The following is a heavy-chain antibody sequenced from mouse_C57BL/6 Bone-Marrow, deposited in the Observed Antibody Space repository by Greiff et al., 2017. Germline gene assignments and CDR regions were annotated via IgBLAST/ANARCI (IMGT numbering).Heavy chain of an antibody. Sequence: VQLQQSGAELMKPGASVKLSCKATGYTFTGYWIEWVKQRPGHGLEWIGEILPGSGSTNYNEKFKGKATFTADTSSNTAYMQLSSLTTEDSAIYYCAREGPTVVAMRTYWYFDVWGTGTTVTVSS. CDR1: GYTFTGYW. J-gene: IGHJ1*03. CDR2: ILPGSGST. CDR3: AREGPTVVAMRTYWYFDV. D-gene: IGHD1-1*01. V-gene: IGHV1-9*01.